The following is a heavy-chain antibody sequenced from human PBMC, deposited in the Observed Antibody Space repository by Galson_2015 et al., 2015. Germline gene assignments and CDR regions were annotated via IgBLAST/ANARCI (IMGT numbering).Heavy chain of an antibody. CDR2: IKSQSDGGAT. V-gene: IGHV3-15*01. CDR1: GFTFNNAW. Sequence: SLRLSCAASGFTFNNAWMSWVRQAPGRGLEWIGRIKSQSDGGATDYAAPVKGRFSISRDDSKNTLSLQMNSLKTGDTGLYYCVTAGDFYYYYEMDVWGKGTTVTVSS. CDR3: VTAGDFYYYYEMDV. J-gene: IGHJ6*04.